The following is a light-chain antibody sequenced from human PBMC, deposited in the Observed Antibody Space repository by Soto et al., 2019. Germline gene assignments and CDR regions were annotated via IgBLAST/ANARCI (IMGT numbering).Light chain of an antibody. V-gene: IGLV2-11*01. CDR3: CSPTGMYTFI. CDR2: DVS. CDR1: SSDVGGYNF. Sequence: QSALTQPRSVSGSPGQSVTISCTGTSSDVGGYNFVSWYQEHPGKAPRLIIYDVSQRPSGVPDRFSGSKSGNTASLTISGLQAEDEADYSCCSPTGMYTFIFGTGTKLTVL. J-gene: IGLJ1*01.